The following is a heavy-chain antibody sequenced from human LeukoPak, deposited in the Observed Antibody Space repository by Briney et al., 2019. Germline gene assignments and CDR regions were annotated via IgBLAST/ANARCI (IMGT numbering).Heavy chain of an antibody. CDR2: INDESSDI. D-gene: IGHD2-2*01. CDR1: GFTFSGYT. CDR3: ARDTFQPGLIDS. Sequence: GGSLRLSCEASGFTFSGYTMNWVRQAPGKGLEWVSYINDESSDIHYAGSVRGRFTISRDDARQTLYLQLSSLRVEDTAVYYCARDTFQPGLIDSWGQGTLVTVSS. V-gene: IGHV3-21*05. J-gene: IGHJ4*02.